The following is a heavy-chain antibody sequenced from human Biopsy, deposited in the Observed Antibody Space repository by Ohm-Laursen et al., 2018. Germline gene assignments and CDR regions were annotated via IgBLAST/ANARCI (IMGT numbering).Heavy chain of an antibody. V-gene: IGHV3-30*03. J-gene: IGHJ4*02. CDR3: LRETATGYYRTADF. Sequence: SLRLSCAASGFTFSSHGMHWVRQAPGKGLEWVAHFSYDGINKHYADSVKGRFTISRDNSKNTLSLQMNSLRVEDTAMYYCLRETATGYYRTADFWGQGPLVTVSS. CDR1: GFTFSSHG. CDR2: FSYDGINK. D-gene: IGHD3-9*01.